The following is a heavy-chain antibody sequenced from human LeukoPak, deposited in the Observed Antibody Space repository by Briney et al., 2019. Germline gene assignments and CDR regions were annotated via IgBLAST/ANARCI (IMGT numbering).Heavy chain of an antibody. CDR2: IYYSGST. V-gene: IGHV4-61*01. CDR3: ARAYAFDI. CDR1: GGSVSSGTYY. Sequence: PSETLSLTCTVSGGSVSSGTYYWSWIRQPPGKGLEWIGYIYYSGSTNYNPSLKSRVTISVDTSKNQFSLKLSSVTAADTAVYYCARAYAFDIWGQGTMVTVSS. J-gene: IGHJ3*02.